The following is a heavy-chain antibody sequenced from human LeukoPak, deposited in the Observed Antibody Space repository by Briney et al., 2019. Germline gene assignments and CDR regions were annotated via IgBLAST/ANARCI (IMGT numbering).Heavy chain of an antibody. V-gene: IGHV4-34*01. J-gene: IGHJ1*01. CDR2: INHSGST. Sequence: SETLSLTCAVNGGSFTGLYWNWIRHPPGKGLEWIGEINHSGSTSYNPSLKSRATISVDTSRNQFSLKLSSMTAADTAVYYCLVAAAALGSQHSGQGTLVTVSS. CDR3: LVAAAALGSQH. D-gene: IGHD6-13*01. CDR1: GGSFTGLY.